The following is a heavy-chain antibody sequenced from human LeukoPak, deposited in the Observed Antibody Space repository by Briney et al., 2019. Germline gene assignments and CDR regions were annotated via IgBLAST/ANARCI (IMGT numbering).Heavy chain of an antibody. Sequence: PSETLSLTCTVSGGSISSYYWSWIRQPAGTGLEWIGRIYTSGSTNYNPSLKSRVTMSVDTSKNQFSLKLSSVTAADTAVYYCASDRSESAFDIWGQGTMVTVSS. V-gene: IGHV4-4*07. J-gene: IGHJ3*02. CDR3: ASDRSESAFDI. CDR2: IYTSGST. CDR1: GGSISSYY.